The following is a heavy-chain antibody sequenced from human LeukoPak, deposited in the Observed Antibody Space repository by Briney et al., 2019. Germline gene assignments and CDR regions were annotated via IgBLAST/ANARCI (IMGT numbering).Heavy chain of an antibody. J-gene: IGHJ4*02. Sequence: SETLSLTCTVSGGSISSSSYYWGWIRQPPGKGLEWLGSIYYSGSTYYNPSLKSRVTISVDTSKNQFSLKLSSVTAADTAVYYCARGPNFDYWGQGTLVTVSS. CDR1: GGSISSSSYY. V-gene: IGHV4-39*01. CDR3: ARGPNFDY. CDR2: IYYSGST.